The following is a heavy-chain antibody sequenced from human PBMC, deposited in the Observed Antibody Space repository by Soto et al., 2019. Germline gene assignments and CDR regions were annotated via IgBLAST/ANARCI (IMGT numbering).Heavy chain of an antibody. Sequence: QVQLVQSRAEVKNPGASVKVSCKASGYSFTRYGIAWARQAPGQGLERMGWINTYNGNTNYAQNLQGRVTLTTDTATSTAYIEPTSLASNDTARYCCAMVDVYVTPRPQDFCGQGTTVVVSS. CDR1: GYSFTRYG. V-gene: IGHV1-18*01. CDR3: AMVDVYVTPRPQDF. D-gene: IGHD3-16*01. J-gene: IGHJ6*02. CDR2: INTYNGNT.